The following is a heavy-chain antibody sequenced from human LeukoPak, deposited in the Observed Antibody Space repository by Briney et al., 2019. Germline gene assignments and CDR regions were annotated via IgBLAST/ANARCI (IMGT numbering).Heavy chain of an antibody. Sequence: GGSLRLSCAASGFTFDDYAMHWVRQAPGKGLEWVSGISWNSGSIDYADSVKGRLTISRDNAKNSLYLQMNSTSAEATALEYIANDSKGWYFVSNWFDPWGQGTLVTVSS. CDR1: GFTFDDYA. CDR2: ISWNSGSI. J-gene: IGHJ5*02. D-gene: IGHD6-19*01. CDR3: ANDSKGWYFVSNWFDP. V-gene: IGHV3-9*01.